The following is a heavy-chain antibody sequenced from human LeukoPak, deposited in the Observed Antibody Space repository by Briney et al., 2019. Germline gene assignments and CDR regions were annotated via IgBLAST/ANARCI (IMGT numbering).Heavy chain of an antibody. CDR1: GFTFSSYG. D-gene: IGHD3-3*01. V-gene: IGHV3-30*18. CDR3: AKDSLWSGYYGMDV. Sequence: AGRSLRLSCAASGFTFSSYGMHWVRQAPGKGLEWVAVISYDGSNKYYADSVKGRFTISRDNSKNTLYLQMNSLRAEDTAVYYCAKDSLWSGYYGMDVWGQGTTVTVSS. J-gene: IGHJ6*02. CDR2: ISYDGSNK.